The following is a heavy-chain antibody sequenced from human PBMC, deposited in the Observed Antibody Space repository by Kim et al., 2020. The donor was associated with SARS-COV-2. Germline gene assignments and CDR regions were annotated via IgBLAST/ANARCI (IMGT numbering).Heavy chain of an antibody. CDR1: GFTFSSYW. Sequence: GGSLRLSCAASGFTFSSYWMSWVRQAPGKGLEWVANIKQDGSEKYYVDSVKGRFTISRDNAKNSLYLQMNSLRAEDTAVYYCARGGYSYRDAFDIWGQGTMVTVSS. D-gene: IGHD5-18*01. CDR2: IKQDGSEK. J-gene: IGHJ3*02. V-gene: IGHV3-7*01. CDR3: ARGGYSYRDAFDI.